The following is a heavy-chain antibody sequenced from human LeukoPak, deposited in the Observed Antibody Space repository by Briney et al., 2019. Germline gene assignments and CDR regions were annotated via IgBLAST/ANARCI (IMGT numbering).Heavy chain of an antibody. Sequence: GGSLRLSCAASGFTFSNYDIHWVRQAPGKGLEWVTVIAYDGSKTYYADSVKGRFTISRDNSQNTLYLQMNSLRTEDTALYFCAKDRTMAADGTYFDYWGQGTLVTVSS. V-gene: IGHV3-30-3*01. CDR1: GFTFSNYD. J-gene: IGHJ4*02. CDR3: AKDRTMAADGTYFDY. CDR2: IAYDGSKT. D-gene: IGHD6-13*01.